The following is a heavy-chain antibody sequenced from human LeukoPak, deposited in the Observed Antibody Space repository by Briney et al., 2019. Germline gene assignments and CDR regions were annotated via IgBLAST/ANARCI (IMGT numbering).Heavy chain of an antibody. D-gene: IGHD3-22*01. V-gene: IGHV3-33*01. CDR1: GFTFSSYG. CDR2: IWYDGSNK. Sequence: PGGSLRLSCAASGFTFSSYGMHWVRQAPGKGLEWVAVIWYDGSNKYYADSVKGRFTISRDNSKNTLYLQMNSLRAEDTAVYYCARELVEYDSSGYYYYGMDVWGQGTTVTVSS. J-gene: IGHJ6*02. CDR3: ARELVEYDSSGYYYYGMDV.